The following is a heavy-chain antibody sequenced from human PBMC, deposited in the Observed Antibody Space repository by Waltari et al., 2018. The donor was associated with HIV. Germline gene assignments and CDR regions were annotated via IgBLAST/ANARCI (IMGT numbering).Heavy chain of an antibody. CDR2: IIPTHGIA. D-gene: IGHD2-2*01. V-gene: IGHV1-69*04. Sequence: QVQLVQSGAEVKKHGSSVKVSCKASGGTFSSYAISWVRPAPGQGLEWMGSIIPTHGIASYQQKFQGRVTITADKSTSTAYMELSSLRSEDTAVYYCARVYCSSTSCRGGGWFDPWGQGTLVTVSS. J-gene: IGHJ5*02. CDR1: GGTFSSYA. CDR3: ARVYCSSTSCRGGGWFDP.